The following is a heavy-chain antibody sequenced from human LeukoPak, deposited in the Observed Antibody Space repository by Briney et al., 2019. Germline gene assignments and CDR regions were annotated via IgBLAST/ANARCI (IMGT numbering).Heavy chain of an antibody. Sequence: SETLSLTCGVSGGSISSTNWWSWVRQPPGQGLEWIGSIFYTGNTYYNPSLRSRVTMSVDTSKNHFSLNLSSVTAADMAVYYCSRHVNTFDYWGQGALVTVSS. CDR1: GGSISSTNW. CDR2: IFYTGNT. V-gene: IGHV4-39*01. CDR3: SRHVNTFDY. J-gene: IGHJ4*02.